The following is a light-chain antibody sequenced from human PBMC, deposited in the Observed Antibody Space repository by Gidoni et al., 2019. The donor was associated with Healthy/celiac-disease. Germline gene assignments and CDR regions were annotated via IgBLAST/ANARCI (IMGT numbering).Light chain of an antibody. CDR2: KAS. Sequence: DIQMTKTPSTLSASVGDRVTITCRASQSISSWLAWYQQKPGKAPKLLIYKASSLESGVPSRFSGSGSGTEFTLTIRSLQPDDFATYYCQQYNSYPRSFGQGTKLEIK. CDR3: QQYNSYPRS. J-gene: IGKJ2*04. V-gene: IGKV1-5*03. CDR1: QSISSW.